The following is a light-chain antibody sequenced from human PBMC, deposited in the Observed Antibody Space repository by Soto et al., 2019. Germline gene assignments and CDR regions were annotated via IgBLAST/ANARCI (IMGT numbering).Light chain of an antibody. V-gene: IGKV1-17*01. J-gene: IGKJ1*01. CDR3: LQHNSYPQT. Sequence: IQVTQSPSSLSASVGDRVTITCRASQGIGNDLGWYQQKPGKAPKLLMYAASNLQSGVPSRFSGSGSGTEFNLTISSLQPEDFATYYCLQHNSYPQTFGQGTKVDIK. CDR1: QGIGND. CDR2: AAS.